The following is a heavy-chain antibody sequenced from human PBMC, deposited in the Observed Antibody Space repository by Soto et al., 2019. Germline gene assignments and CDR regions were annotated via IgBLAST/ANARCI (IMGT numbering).Heavy chain of an antibody. CDR3: ARIYCTTTTCDSWFDP. Sequence: PGESLKISCTGFGYTFTTFWISWVRQMPGKGLEWLVSVDPRDSYVTYNPSFEGHVTISADKSISTAYLQWGSLKASDTDMYFCARIYCTTTTCDSWFDPWGQGTLVTVSS. D-gene: IGHD2-8*01. CDR2: VDPRDSYV. J-gene: IGHJ5*02. CDR1: GYTFTTFW. V-gene: IGHV5-10-1*01.